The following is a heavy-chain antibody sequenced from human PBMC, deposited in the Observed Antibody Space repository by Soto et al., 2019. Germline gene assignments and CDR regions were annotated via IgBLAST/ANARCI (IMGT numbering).Heavy chain of an antibody. D-gene: IGHD3-10*01. Sequence: SETLSLTCAVYGGSFSGYYWSWIRQPPGKGLEWIGEINHSGSTNYNPSLKSRVTISVDTSKNQFSLKLSSVTAADTAVYYCARNRITMVRGVIITGSYYYMDVWGKGTTVTVSS. V-gene: IGHV4-34*01. J-gene: IGHJ6*03. CDR2: INHSGST. CDR3: ARNRITMVRGVIITGSYYYMDV. CDR1: GGSFSGYY.